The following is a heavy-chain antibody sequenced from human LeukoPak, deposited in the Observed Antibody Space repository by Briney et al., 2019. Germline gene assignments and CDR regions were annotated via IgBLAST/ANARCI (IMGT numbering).Heavy chain of an antibody. V-gene: IGHV4-39*07. CDR1: GGSISSYY. CDR2: IYYSGST. J-gene: IGHJ5*02. CDR3: ASHPKGYYYDSSGLP. Sequence: SETLSLTCTVSGGSISSYYWGWIRQPPGKGLEWIGSIYYSGSTYYNPSLKSRVTISVDTSKNQFSLKLSSVTAADTAVYYCASHPKGYYYDSSGLPWGQGTLVTVSS. D-gene: IGHD3-22*01.